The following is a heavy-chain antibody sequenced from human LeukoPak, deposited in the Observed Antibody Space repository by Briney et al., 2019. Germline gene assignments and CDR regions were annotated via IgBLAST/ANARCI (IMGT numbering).Heavy chain of an antibody. V-gene: IGHV4-39*01. CDR3: ARLRTKAVGWGGINWFDP. Sequence: SETLSLTSTVSGGSISSSNYYWGWIRQSPGKGLEWSGSIYYSGSTYYNPSLKSRVTISVDTSKNQFSLKLSSVTAADTAVYYCARLRTKAVGWGGINWFDPWGQGTLVTVSS. J-gene: IGHJ5*02. D-gene: IGHD1-26*01. CDR2: IYYSGST. CDR1: GGSISSSNYY.